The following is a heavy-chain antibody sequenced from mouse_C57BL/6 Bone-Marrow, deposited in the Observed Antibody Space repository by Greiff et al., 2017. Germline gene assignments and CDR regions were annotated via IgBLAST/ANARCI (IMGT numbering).Heavy chain of an antibody. J-gene: IGHJ3*01. Sequence: LEESGAELARPGASVTLSCKASGYTFTSYGISWVKQRTGQGLEWIGEIYPRSGNTYYNEKFKGKATLTADKSSSTAYMELRSLTSEDAAVYFCARGAWFAYWGQGTLVTVSA. CDR2: IYPRSGNT. V-gene: IGHV1-81*01. CDR3: ARGAWFAY. CDR1: GYTFTSYG.